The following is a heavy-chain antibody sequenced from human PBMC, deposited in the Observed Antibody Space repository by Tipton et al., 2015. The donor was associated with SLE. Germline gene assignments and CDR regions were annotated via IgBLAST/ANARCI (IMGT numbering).Heavy chain of an antibody. CDR3: AKVRYYDSSGYLDD. CDR2: ISGSGDYT. CDR1: RFTFSSYG. V-gene: IGHV3-23*01. Sequence: SLRLSCAASRFTFSSYGMSWVRQAPGKGLEWVSAISGSGDYTYYADSVKGRFTISRDNSRNTLYLQMNSLRAEDTAVYYCAKVRYYDSSGYLDDWGQGTLVTVSS. D-gene: IGHD3-22*01. J-gene: IGHJ4*02.